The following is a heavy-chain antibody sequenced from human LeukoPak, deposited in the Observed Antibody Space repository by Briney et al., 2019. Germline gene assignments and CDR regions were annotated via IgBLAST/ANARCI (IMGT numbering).Heavy chain of an antibody. CDR3: AREDPNYYDSSGYGPYAFDI. CDR1: GGTFSSYA. D-gene: IGHD3-22*01. V-gene: IGHV1-69*01. Sequence: SVKVSRKASGGTFSSYAISWVRQAPGQGLEWMGGIIPIFGTANYAQKFQGRVTITADESTSTAYMELSSLRSEDTAVYYCAREDPNYYDSSGYGPYAFDIWGQGTMVTVSS. J-gene: IGHJ3*02. CDR2: IIPIFGTA.